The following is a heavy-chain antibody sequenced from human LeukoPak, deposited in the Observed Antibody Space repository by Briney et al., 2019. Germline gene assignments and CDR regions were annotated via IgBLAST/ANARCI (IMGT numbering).Heavy chain of an antibody. CDR2: ISYDGSNK. CDR1: GFTFSSYG. D-gene: IGHD1-26*01. J-gene: IGHJ4*02. CDR3: ARVVGATV. V-gene: IGHV3-30*03. Sequence: HPGGSLRLSCAASGFTFSSYGMHWVRQAPGKGLEWVAVISYDGSNKYYADSVKGRFTISRDNSKNSLYLQMNSLRAEDTAVYYCARVVGATVWGQGTLVTVSS.